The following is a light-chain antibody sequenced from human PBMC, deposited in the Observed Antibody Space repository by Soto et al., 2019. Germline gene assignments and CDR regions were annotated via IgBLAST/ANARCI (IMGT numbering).Light chain of an antibody. J-gene: IGLJ1*01. CDR1: SSDVGGYNY. CDR3: SSYASSSTL. V-gene: IGLV2-14*01. Sequence: QSALTQPASVSGSPGQSITISCTGTSSDVGGYNYVSWYQQHPGKAPKLMIYEVSSWPSGVSSRFSGSKSGNTASLTISGLQAEDEADYYCSSYASSSTLFGTGTKVTVL. CDR2: EVS.